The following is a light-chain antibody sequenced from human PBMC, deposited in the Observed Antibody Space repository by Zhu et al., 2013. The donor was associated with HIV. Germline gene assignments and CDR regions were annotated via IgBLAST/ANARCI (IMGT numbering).Light chain of an antibody. V-gene: IGKV1-8*01. CDR1: QGISSY. J-gene: IGKJ1*01. Sequence: AIRMTQSPSSFSASTGDRVTITCRASQGISSYLAWYQQKPGKAPKLLIYAASTLQSGVPSRFKGSESGTEYTLTISSLQPEDFATYYCQHFYRYPPWAFGQGTKVEI. CDR3: QHFYRYPPWA. CDR2: AAS.